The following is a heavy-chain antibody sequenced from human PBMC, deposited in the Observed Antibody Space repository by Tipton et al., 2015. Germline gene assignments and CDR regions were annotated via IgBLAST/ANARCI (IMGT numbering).Heavy chain of an antibody. J-gene: IGHJ4*02. CDR1: GYTFTNYW. Sequence: QLVQSGAEVKKPGESLKISCKGSGYTFTNYWIGWVRQMPGKGLEWVGITYPGDSDTRYSSTFEGQVTISADKSISTAYLQWSSLKASDTAMYYCARRAYGDYLFDSWGQGILVTVSS. D-gene: IGHD4-17*01. CDR3: ARRAYGDYLFDS. V-gene: IGHV5-51*01. CDR2: TYPGDSDT.